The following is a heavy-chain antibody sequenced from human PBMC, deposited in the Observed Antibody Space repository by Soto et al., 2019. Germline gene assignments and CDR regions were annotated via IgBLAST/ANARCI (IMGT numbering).Heavy chain of an antibody. Sequence: QVQLQESGPGLVKPSQTLSLTCTVSGGSISSGGYYWSWIRQHPGQGLEWVGYIYYSGSTYYNPSLKSRVTRSVGTSKNQFSLKLSSVTAADKAVYYCARDWGSDAYFQHWGQGTLVTVSS. V-gene: IGHV4-31*03. CDR2: IYYSGST. CDR3: ARDWGSDAYFQH. CDR1: GGSISSGGYY. J-gene: IGHJ1*01. D-gene: IGHD2-15*01.